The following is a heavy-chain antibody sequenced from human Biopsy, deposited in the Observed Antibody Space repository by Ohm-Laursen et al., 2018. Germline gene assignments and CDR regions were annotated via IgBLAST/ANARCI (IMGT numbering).Heavy chain of an antibody. J-gene: IGHJ4*02. CDR1: GFTFSNYG. D-gene: IGHD3-16*02. Sequence: SLRLSCAASGFTFSNYGMHWVRQAPGKGLEWVAGTSFDGDKEHYADFVEDRFTISRDNSENTLHLQMNSLRVEDTAVYYCAKGQFSGSYHFDYWGQGSLVTVSS. V-gene: IGHV3-30*18. CDR2: TSFDGDKE. CDR3: AKGQFSGSYHFDY.